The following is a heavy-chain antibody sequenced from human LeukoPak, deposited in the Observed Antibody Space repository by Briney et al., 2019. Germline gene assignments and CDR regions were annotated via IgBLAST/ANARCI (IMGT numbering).Heavy chain of an antibody. Sequence: SETLSLTCTVSGGSISSGSYYWSWIRQPAGTGLEWIGRIYTSGSTNYNPSLKSRVTISVDRSKNQFSLKLSSVTAADTAVYYCARRWFGELGWFDPWGQGTLVTVSS. D-gene: IGHD3-10*01. CDR1: GGSISSGSYY. J-gene: IGHJ5*02. CDR2: IYTSGST. V-gene: IGHV4-61*02. CDR3: ARRWFGELGWFDP.